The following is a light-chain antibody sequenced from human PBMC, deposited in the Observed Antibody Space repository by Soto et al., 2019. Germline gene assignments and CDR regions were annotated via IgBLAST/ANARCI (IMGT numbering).Light chain of an antibody. V-gene: IGKV3-11*01. J-gene: IGKJ4*01. Sequence: ETVMTQSPFTLSVSPVDTSTLSFMASQRVSSHLAWYQQKPGQAPRLLIYDASNRATGIPARFSGSGSGTDFTLTISGLEPEDFAVYYCQQRSNWPLTFGGGTKVDIK. CDR2: DAS. CDR1: QRVSSH. CDR3: QQRSNWPLT.